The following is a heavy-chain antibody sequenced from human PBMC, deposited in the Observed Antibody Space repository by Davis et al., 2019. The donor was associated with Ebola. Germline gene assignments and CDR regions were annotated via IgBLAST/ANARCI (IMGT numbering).Heavy chain of an antibody. CDR2: ISSSGSTI. V-gene: IGHV3-11*04. J-gene: IGHJ5*02. CDR3: ARVYSAINWFDP. CDR1: GFTFSDYY. D-gene: IGHD2-15*01. Sequence: GESLKISCAASGFTFSDYYMSWIRQAPGKGLEWVSYISSSGSTIYYADSVKGRFTISRDNAKNSLYLQMNSLRAEDTAVYYCARVYSAINWFDPWGQGTLVTVSS.